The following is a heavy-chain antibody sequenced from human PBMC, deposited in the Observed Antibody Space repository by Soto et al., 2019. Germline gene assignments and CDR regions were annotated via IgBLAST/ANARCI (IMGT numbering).Heavy chain of an antibody. Sequence: GGSLRLSCAASGFTFSSYSMNWVRQAPGKGLEWVSYISSSSSTIYYADSVKGRFTISRDNAKNSLYLQMNSLRDEDTAVYYCARENSSSWYYYYYGMDVWGQGTTVTVSS. CDR2: ISSSSSTI. V-gene: IGHV3-48*02. CDR1: GFTFSSYS. D-gene: IGHD6-13*01. J-gene: IGHJ6*02. CDR3: ARENSSSWYYYYYGMDV.